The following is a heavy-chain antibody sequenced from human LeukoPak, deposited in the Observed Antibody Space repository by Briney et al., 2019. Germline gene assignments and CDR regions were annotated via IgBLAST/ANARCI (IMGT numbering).Heavy chain of an antibody. CDR1: GFTFNNYW. V-gene: IGHV3-23*01. D-gene: IGHD3-10*01. Sequence: PGGSLRLSCAASGFTFNNYWMSWVCQAPGKGLEWVSAISGSGGSTYYADSVKGRFTISRDNSKNTLYLQMNSLRAEDTAVYYCAKDRVLWFGPQNWGQGTLVTVSS. CDR2: ISGSGGST. J-gene: IGHJ4*02. CDR3: AKDRVLWFGPQN.